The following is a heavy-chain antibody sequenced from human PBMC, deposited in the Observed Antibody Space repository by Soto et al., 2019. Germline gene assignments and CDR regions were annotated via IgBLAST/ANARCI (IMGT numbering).Heavy chain of an antibody. CDR2: IYYSGST. CDR1: GGSISSSSYY. J-gene: IGHJ4*02. Sequence: SETLSLTYTVSGGSISSSSYYWGWIRQPPGKGLEWIGSIYYSGSTYYNPSLKSRVTISVDTSKNQFSLKLSSVTAADTAVYYCARHTSGWHYYDYWGQGTPVTVSS. CDR3: ARHTSGWHYYDY. D-gene: IGHD6-19*01. V-gene: IGHV4-39*01.